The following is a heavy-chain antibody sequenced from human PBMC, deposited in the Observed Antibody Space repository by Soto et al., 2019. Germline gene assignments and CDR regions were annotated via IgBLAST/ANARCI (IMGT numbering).Heavy chain of an antibody. D-gene: IGHD3-10*01. V-gene: IGHV3-23*01. CDR2: ISGSGGST. CDR3: AEVLLRFGDHVSGMDV. J-gene: IGHJ6*02. Sequence: PGGSLRLSCAASGFTFSSYAMSWVRQAPGKGLEWVSAISGSGGSTYYADSVKGRFTISRDNSKNTLYLQMNSLRAEDTAVYYCAEVLLRFGDHVSGMDVWGQGTTVTVSS. CDR1: GFTFSSYA.